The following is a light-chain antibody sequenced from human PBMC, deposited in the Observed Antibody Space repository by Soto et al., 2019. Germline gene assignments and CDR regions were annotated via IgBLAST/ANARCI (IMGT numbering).Light chain of an antibody. CDR1: SSDVGGYNF. CDR3: CSYAGRYTDV. Sequence: QSALTQPRSVSGSPGQSVTISCTGTSSDVGGYNFVSWYQQHPGKAPKLMLYNVSKRPSGVPDRLSASKSGYTASLTISGLQADDEADYYCCSYAGRYTDVFGTGTKLTVL. V-gene: IGLV2-11*01. J-gene: IGLJ1*01. CDR2: NVS.